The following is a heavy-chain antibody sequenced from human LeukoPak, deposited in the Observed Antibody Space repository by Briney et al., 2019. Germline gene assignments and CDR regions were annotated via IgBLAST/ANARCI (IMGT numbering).Heavy chain of an antibody. D-gene: IGHD2-15*01. CDR2: IYSGGST. CDR1: GFIVSNNY. V-gene: IGHV3-66*01. CDR3: ASDSYSPEYFQH. J-gene: IGHJ1*01. Sequence: GGSLRLSCAASGFIVSNNYMSWVRQAPGKGLEWVSVIYSGGSTFYADSVKGRFTISRDNSKNTLHLQMNSLRAEDTAVYYCASDSYSPEYFQHWGQGTLVTVSS.